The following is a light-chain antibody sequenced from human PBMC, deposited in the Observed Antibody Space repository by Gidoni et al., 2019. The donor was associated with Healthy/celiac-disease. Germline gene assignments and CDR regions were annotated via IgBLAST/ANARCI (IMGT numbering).Light chain of an antibody. CDR3: SSYAGSNNPHVV. CDR2: EVS. J-gene: IGLJ2*01. Sequence: QSALTQPPSASGSPGQSVTISCTGTSSDAGGYNYVSWYQQHPGKAPKLMIYEVSKRPSGVPDRFSGSKSGNTASLTGSGLQAEDEADYYCSSYAGSNNPHVVFGGGTKLTX. CDR1: SSDAGGYNY. V-gene: IGLV2-8*01.